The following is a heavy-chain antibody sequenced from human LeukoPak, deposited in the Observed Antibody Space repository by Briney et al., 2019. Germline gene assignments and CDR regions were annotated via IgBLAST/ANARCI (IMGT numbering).Heavy chain of an antibody. CDR2: IFTTGGA. CDR1: GGSIGTYY. D-gene: IGHD7-27*01. V-gene: IGHV4-4*07. Sequence: SEALSLTCTVSGGSIGTYYWSWIRQPAGKGLEWIGRIFTTGGANYNPSLKSRVTMSLDTSKNLFSLKLNSVTAADTAVYYCVRDGPSWGLLWGQGALVTVSS. J-gene: IGHJ4*02. CDR3: VRDGPSWGLL.